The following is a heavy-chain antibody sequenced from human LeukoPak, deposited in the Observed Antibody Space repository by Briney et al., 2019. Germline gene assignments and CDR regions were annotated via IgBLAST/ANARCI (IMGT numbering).Heavy chain of an antibody. V-gene: IGHV1-69*05. CDR1: GGTFSSYA. CDR2: IIPIFGTA. CDR3: ARDLQSPKRMN. J-gene: IGHJ4*02. Sequence: GASVKVSCKASGGTFSSYAISWVRQAPGQGLEWMGGIIPIFGTANYAQKFQGRVTITTDGSTSTAYMELSSLRSEDTAVYYCARDLQSPKRMNWGQGTLVTVSS. D-gene: IGHD2-15*01.